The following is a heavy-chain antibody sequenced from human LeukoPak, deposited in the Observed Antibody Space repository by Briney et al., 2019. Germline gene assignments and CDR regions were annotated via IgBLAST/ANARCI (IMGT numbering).Heavy chain of an antibody. CDR2: IYYSGST. Sequence: SETLSLTCTVSGGSISSYYWSWIRQPPGKGLEWIGYIYYSGSTNYNPSLKSRVTISVDTSKNQFSLKLSSVTADCARGITIFGVVSHRYFDYWGQGTLVTVSS. CDR1: GGSISSYY. V-gene: IGHV4-59*01. CDR3: FGVVSHRYFDY. D-gene: IGHD3-3*01. J-gene: IGHJ4*02.